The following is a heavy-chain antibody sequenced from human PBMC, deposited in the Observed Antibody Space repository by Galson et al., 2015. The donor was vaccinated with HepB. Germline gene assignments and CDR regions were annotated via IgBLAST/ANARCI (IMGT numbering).Heavy chain of an antibody. CDR3: ARRDYYYDSSGYHIRGDY. J-gene: IGHJ4*02. CDR1: GGSISSSSYY. V-gene: IGHV4-39*01. CDR2: IYYSGST. D-gene: IGHD3-22*01. Sequence: ETLSPTCTVSGGSISSSSYYWGWIRQPPGKGLEWIGSIYYSGSTYYNPSLKSRVTISVDMSKNQFSLKLSSVTAADTAVYYCARRDYYYDSSGYHIRGDYWGQGTLVTVSS.